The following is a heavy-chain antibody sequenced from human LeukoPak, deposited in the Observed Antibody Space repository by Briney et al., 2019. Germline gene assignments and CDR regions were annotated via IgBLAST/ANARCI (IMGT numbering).Heavy chain of an antibody. CDR1: GYSFTSYW. CDR3: ARQALGELSWFDP. CDR2: IDPSDSYT. J-gene: IGHJ5*02. Sequence: GESLKISCKGSGYSFTSYWISWVRPMPGKGLGWMGRIDPSDSYTNYSPSFQGHVTISADKSISTAYLQWSSLKASDTAMYYCARQALGELSWFDPWGQGTLVTVSS. V-gene: IGHV5-10-1*01. D-gene: IGHD3-10*01.